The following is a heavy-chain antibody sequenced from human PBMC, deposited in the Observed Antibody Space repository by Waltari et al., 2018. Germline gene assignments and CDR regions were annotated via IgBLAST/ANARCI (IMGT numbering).Heavy chain of an antibody. CDR1: GFTFNTYT. D-gene: IGHD6-13*01. CDR2: ISITSSDI. J-gene: IGHJ6*02. CDR3: AGGYSSYYGMDV. V-gene: IGHV3-21*02. Sequence: EVQLVESGGGLVKPGGSLRLSCAASGFTFNTYTMNWVRQAPGKGLEWVSSISITSSDIYYAESVKGRFTISRDNAKSSLYLQLNSLRAEDTAVYYCAGGYSSYYGMDVWGQGTTVTVSS.